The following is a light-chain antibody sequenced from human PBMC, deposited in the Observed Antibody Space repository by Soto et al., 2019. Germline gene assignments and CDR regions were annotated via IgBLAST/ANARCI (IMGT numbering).Light chain of an antibody. Sequence: EIVMTQSPATLSVSPGERATLSCRASQSVSSNLAWYQQKPGQAPRLLIYGASTRATGIPARFSGSGSGTEFTLTISSLQSEDLAVYYCQQYYDWPITFGQGTRLEF. J-gene: IGKJ5*01. V-gene: IGKV3-15*01. CDR3: QQYYDWPIT. CDR2: GAS. CDR1: QSVSSN.